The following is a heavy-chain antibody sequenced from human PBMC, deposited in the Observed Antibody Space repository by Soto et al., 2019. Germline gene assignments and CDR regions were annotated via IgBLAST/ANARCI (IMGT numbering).Heavy chain of an antibody. V-gene: IGHV1-69*01. J-gene: IGHJ4*02. Sequence: QVQLEQSGAEVKKPGSSVKVSCKASGGIFRSYAFTWVRQAPGQGLEWVGGIIPNFDTPNYAQKFQGRVTIHADESTSTGYMELSSLRSEDTAVSYCATVYSVYCGGDSSLAYWGRGTLVTVSS. CDR2: IIPNFDTP. D-gene: IGHD2-21*02. CDR3: ATVYSVYCGGDSSLAY. CDR1: GGIFRSYA.